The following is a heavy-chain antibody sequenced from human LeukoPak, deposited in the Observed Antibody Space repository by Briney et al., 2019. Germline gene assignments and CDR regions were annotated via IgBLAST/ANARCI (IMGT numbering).Heavy chain of an antibody. D-gene: IGHD2-15*01. CDR2: IKQDGSEK. CDR1: GFTFSSYW. CDR3: ARGCSVGSCYESKFDP. V-gene: IGHV3-7*01. J-gene: IGHJ5*02. Sequence: GGSLRLSCAASGFTFSSYWMSWVRQAPGKGLEWVANIKQDGSEKYYVDSAKGRFTISRDNAKNSLYLQMNSLRAEDTAVYYCARGCSVGSCYESKFDPWGQGTLVTVSS.